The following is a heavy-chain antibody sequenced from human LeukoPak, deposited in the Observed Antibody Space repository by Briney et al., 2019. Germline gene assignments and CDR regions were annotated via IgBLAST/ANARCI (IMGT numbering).Heavy chain of an antibody. CDR2: ISYDGSNK. Sequence: PGRSLRLSCAASGFTFSSYGMHWVRQAPGKGLEWVAVISYDGSNKYYADSVKGRFTISRDNSKNTLYLQMNSLRAEDTAMYYCAGHFGSGFGLWGQGTLVTVSS. CDR3: AGHFGSGFGL. J-gene: IGHJ5*02. CDR1: GFTFSSYG. V-gene: IGHV3-30*03. D-gene: IGHD3-10*01.